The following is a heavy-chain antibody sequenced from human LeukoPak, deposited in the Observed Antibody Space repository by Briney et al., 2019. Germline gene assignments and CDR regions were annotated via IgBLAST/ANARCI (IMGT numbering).Heavy chain of an antibody. J-gene: IGHJ6*02. CDR2: IYPGDSDT. CDR3: ARLFGIAAAGTAYYYYYGMDV. CDR1: GYSFTSYW. Sequence: GESLKISCKGSGYSFTSYWIGWVRQMPGKGLEWMGIIYPGDSDTRYSPSFQGQVTISADKSISTAYLQWSSLKASDTAMYYCARLFGIAAAGTAYYYYYGMDVWGQGTTVTVSS. V-gene: IGHV5-51*01. D-gene: IGHD6-13*01.